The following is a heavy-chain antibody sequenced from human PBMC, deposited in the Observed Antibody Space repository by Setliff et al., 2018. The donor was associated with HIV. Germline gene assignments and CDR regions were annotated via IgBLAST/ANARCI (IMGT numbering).Heavy chain of an antibody. D-gene: IGHD2-15*01. CDR2: IWFDESKK. CDR1: GFTFSNFG. CDR3: AKGDARGGYHYFAY. J-gene: IGHJ4*02. Sequence: GESLKISCAASGFTFSNFGVHWVRQAPGRGLEWVAVIWFDESKKYYIDSVEGRFTISRDNAKNTLYLQMNSLRAEDTAVYYCAKGDARGGYHYFAYWGQGTLVTVSS. V-gene: IGHV3-33*06.